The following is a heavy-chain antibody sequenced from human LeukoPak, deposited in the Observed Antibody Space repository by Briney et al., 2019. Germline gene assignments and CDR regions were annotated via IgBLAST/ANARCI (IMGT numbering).Heavy chain of an antibody. CDR1: GFTFSSYG. CDR3: ARGITIFGVVTRPDY. J-gene: IGHJ4*02. Sequence: GFLRLSCAASGFTFSSYGMHWVRQAPGKGLEWVAVIWYDGSNKYYADSVKGRFTISRDNSKNTLYLQMNSLRAEDTAVYSCARGITIFGVVTRPDYWGQGTLVTVSS. V-gene: IGHV3-33*01. CDR2: IWYDGSNK. D-gene: IGHD3-3*01.